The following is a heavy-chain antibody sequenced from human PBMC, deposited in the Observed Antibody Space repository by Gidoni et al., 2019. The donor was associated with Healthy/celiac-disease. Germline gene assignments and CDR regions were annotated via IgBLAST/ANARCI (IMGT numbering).Heavy chain of an antibody. D-gene: IGHD3-22*01. CDR3: ARDLIQYYDSSGKIDY. Sequence: QLQLQESGPGLVKPSETLSPPCTVSSGSISSSSYYWGWIRQPPGKGLEWIGSIYYSGSTYYNPSLKSRVTISVDTSKNQFSLKLSSVTAADTAVYYCARDLIQYYDSSGKIDYWGQGTLVTVSS. V-gene: IGHV4-39*07. CDR2: IYYSGST. CDR1: SGSISSSSYY. J-gene: IGHJ4*02.